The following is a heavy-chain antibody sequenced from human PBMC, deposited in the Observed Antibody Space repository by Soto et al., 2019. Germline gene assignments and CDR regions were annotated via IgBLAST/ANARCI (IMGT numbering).Heavy chain of an antibody. V-gene: IGHV4-4*07. CDR3: ASYRFVQVEPREYYYYGMDV. D-gene: IGHD1-1*01. J-gene: IGHJ6*02. Sequence: SETLSLTCTVSGGSIRSYYWSWIRQPAGKGLEWIGRIYTSGSTNYNPSLKSRVTMSVDTSENQFSQKLSSVTAAHTDVYYCASYRFVQVEPREYYYYGMDVWGQGTSVTVSS. CDR2: IYTSGST. CDR1: GGSIRSYY.